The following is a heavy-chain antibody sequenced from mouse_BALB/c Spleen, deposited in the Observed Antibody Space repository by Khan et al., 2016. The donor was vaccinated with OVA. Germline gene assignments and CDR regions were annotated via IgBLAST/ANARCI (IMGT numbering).Heavy chain of an antibody. Sequence: QVRLQQSGAELARPGASVKMSCKASGYTFTNYTMHWVKQRPGQGLEWIGYISPSSGYTDYNQKFKDKATLTADKSSSTAYMQLTSLTSDDSAVYYCVRIHVPPCFFDSWGQGTTLTVSS. CDR1: GYTFTNYT. V-gene: IGHV1-4*01. CDR2: ISPSSGYT. CDR3: VRIHVPPCFFDS. J-gene: IGHJ2*01.